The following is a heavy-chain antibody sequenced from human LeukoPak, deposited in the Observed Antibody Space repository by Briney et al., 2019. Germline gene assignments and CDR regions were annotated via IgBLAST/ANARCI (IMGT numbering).Heavy chain of an antibody. D-gene: IGHD1-26*01. CDR1: GGSFSGYY. V-gene: IGHV4-34*01. J-gene: IGHJ6*03. Sequence: SETLSLTCAVYGGSFSGYYWSWLCQPPGKGLEWIGEINHSGSINYNPSLKSRVTISVDTSKNQFSLKLSSVTAADTAVYYCAREWEATGPGDYYYYMDVWGKGTTVTVSS. CDR2: INHSGSI. CDR3: AREWEATGPGDYYYYMDV.